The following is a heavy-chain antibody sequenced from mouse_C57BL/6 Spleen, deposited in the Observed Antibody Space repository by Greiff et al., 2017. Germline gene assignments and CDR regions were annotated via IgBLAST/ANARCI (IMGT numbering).Heavy chain of an antibody. Sequence: QVQLQQSGTELVKPGASVKLSCKASGYTFTSYWMHWVKQRPGQGLEWIGNINPSNGGTNYNEKFKSKATLTVDKSSSTAYMQLSSLTSEDSAVYYCAREDTTVARFDYWGQGTTLTVSS. J-gene: IGHJ2*01. CDR2: INPSNGGT. CDR1: GYTFTSYW. V-gene: IGHV1-53*01. CDR3: AREDTTVARFDY. D-gene: IGHD1-1*01.